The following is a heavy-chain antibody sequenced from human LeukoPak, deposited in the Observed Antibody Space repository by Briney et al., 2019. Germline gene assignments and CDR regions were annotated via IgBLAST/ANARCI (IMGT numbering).Heavy chain of an antibody. J-gene: IGHJ4*02. CDR2: ISWNSGSI. Sequence: PGGSLRLSCAASGFTFSSYAMHWVRQAPGKGLEWVSGISWNSGSIGYADSVKGRFTISRDNSKNTLYLQMNSLRAEDTAVYYCARGPPMYSYGSSAYHYDYFDYWGQGTLVTVSS. V-gene: IGHV3-64*04. D-gene: IGHD3-22*01. CDR1: GFTFSSYA. CDR3: ARGPPMYSYGSSAYHYDYFDY.